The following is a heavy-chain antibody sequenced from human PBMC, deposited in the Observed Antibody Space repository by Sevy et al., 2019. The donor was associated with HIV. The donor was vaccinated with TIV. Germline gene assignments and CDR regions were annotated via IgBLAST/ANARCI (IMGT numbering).Heavy chain of an antibody. J-gene: IGHJ6*02. CDR3: ACSDATSRFGYYYFAMDF. CDR2: ISYTSTTI. V-gene: IGHV3-48*02. CDR1: GFTFNTYN. D-gene: IGHD3-22*01. Sequence: GGSLRLSCAVSGFTFNTYNMNWVRQAPGKGLEWVSYISYTSTTIYYADSVRGRFTISRDNAKNTLYLQMNSLREEDTAVYYCACSDATSRFGYYYFAMDFWGQGTSVTVSS.